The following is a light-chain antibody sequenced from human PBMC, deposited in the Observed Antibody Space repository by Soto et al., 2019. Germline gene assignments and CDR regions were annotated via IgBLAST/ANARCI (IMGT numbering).Light chain of an antibody. Sequence: QLVLTQPASVSGSPGQSITISCTGTSSDVGSYNLVSWYQQYPGKAPRLLVSEVTKRPSGVSDRFSGSKSGNTASLTISGLQAEDESDYYCCSYAGSNTWVFGGGTKLTVL. V-gene: IGLV2-23*02. CDR1: SSDVGSYNL. CDR2: EVT. J-gene: IGLJ3*02. CDR3: CSYAGSNTWV.